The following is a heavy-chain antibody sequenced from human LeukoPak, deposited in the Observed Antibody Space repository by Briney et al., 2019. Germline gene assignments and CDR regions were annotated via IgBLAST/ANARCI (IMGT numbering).Heavy chain of an antibody. V-gene: IGHV3-66*02. Sequence: PGGSLRLSCVVSGFTVSNNYMSWVRQAPRKGLKWVSLIYSGGSTYYADSVKGRFTISRDNSKNTLYLQMNSLRAEDTAVYYCARDWGLAWGQGTMVTVSS. CDR3: ARDWGLA. CDR2: IYSGGST. CDR1: GFTVSNNY. D-gene: IGHD3-16*01. J-gene: IGHJ3*01.